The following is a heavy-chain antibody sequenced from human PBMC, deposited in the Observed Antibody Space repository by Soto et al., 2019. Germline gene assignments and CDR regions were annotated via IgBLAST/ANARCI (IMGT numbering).Heavy chain of an antibody. CDR1: GGSISSSSYY. V-gene: IGHV4-39*01. CDR3: ARLGCSGGSCYIYFDY. CDR2: IYYSGST. D-gene: IGHD2-15*01. J-gene: IGHJ4*02. Sequence: SETLSLTCTVSGGSISSSSYYWGWIRQPPGKGLEWIGSIYYSGSTYYNPSLKSRVTISVDTSKNQFSLKLSSVTAADTAVYYCARLGCSGGSCYIYFDYWSQGTLVTVSS.